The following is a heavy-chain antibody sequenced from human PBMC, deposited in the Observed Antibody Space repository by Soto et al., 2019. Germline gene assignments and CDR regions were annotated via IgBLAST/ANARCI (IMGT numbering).Heavy chain of an antibody. J-gene: IGHJ6*02. D-gene: IGHD2-2*02. CDR3: ARGAYCSSASCYRDYYGMDV. Sequence: QVQLVQSGAEVKKPGASVKVSCKASGYTFTSYDINWVRQATGQGLEWMGWMNPNSGNTGYAQKFQGRVTMTRNTSKSTAYMELSSLRSEDTAVYYCARGAYCSSASCYRDYYGMDVWGQGTTVTVSS. CDR1: GYTFTSYD. V-gene: IGHV1-8*01. CDR2: MNPNSGNT.